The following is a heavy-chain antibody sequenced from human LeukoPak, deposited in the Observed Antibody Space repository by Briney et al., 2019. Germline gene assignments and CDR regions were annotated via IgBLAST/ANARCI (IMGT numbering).Heavy chain of an antibody. D-gene: IGHD6-13*01. CDR3: ARATPSWYSSSWYPDY. J-gene: IGHJ4*02. V-gene: IGHV1-69*01. Sequence: SSVKVSCKASGGTFISYAISWVRQAPGQGLEWMGGIIPIFGTANYAQKFQGRVTITADESTSTAYMELSSLRSEDTAVYYCARATPSWYSSSWYPDYWGQGTLVTVSS. CDR2: IIPIFGTA. CDR1: GGTFISYA.